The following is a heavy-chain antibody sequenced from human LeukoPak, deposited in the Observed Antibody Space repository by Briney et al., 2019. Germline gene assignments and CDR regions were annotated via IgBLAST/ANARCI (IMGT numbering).Heavy chain of an antibody. J-gene: IGHJ4*02. V-gene: IGHV1-18*01. CDR2: GNK. Sequence: GNKNYAQKLQGRVTINTDTAKSTDYMELRRLRDEDTAVYYCARAGELLWFGELSPNFDYWGQGTLVTVSS. D-gene: IGHD3-10*01. CDR3: ARAGELLWFGELSPNFDY.